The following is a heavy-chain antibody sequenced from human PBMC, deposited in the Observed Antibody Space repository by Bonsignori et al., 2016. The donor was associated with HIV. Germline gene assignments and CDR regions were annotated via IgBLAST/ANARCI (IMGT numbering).Heavy chain of an antibody. V-gene: IGHV3-48*03. CDR3: ASPPPRLKNWFDP. J-gene: IGHJ5*02. CDR2: ISSSGSTI. Sequence: GGSLRLSCAASGFTFSSYEMNWVRQAPGKGLEWVSYISSSGSTIYYADSVKGRFTISRDNAKNSLYLQMNSLRAEDTAVYYCASPPPRLKNWFDPWGQGTLVTVSS. CDR1: GFTFSSYE.